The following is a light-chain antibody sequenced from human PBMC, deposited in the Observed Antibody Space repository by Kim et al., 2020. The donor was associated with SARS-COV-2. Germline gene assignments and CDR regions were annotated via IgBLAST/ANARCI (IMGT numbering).Light chain of an antibody. V-gene: IGLV3-19*01. J-gene: IGLJ2*01. CDR2: GKN. CDR3: NSGDSSGNNVV. Sequence: SSELTQDPAVSVALGQTVRITCQGDTLRSNYASWYQQKPGQAPVLVFYGKNNRPSGIPAQFSAPRSGTTASLTITGAKAEEEAANYCNSGDSSGNNVV. CDR1: TLRSNY.